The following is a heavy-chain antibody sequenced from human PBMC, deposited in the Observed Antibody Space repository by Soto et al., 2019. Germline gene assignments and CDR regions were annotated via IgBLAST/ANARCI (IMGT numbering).Heavy chain of an antibody. Sequence: SETLSLTCAVYGGSFSGYYWSWIRQPPGKGLEWIGEINHSGSTNYNPSLKSRVTISVDTSKNQFSLKLSSVTAADTAVYYCASRKYCSGGSCYSRLYYYYYYGMDVWGQGTTVTVS. CDR2: INHSGST. CDR1: GGSFSGYY. CDR3: ASRKYCSGGSCYSRLYYYYYYGMDV. J-gene: IGHJ6*02. D-gene: IGHD2-15*01. V-gene: IGHV4-34*01.